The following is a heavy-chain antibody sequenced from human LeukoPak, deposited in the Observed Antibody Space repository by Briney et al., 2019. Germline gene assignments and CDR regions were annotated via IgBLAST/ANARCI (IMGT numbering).Heavy chain of an antibody. CDR2: IYHSGGT. CDR3: ASVITGSVDY. Sequence: SETLSLTCTVSGDSITGGAYYWSWIRQPPGEGLEWIGYIYHSGGTYYNPSLKSRVTISLDRSKNQFSLKLTSVSAADTAVYYCASVITGSVDYWGQGTLVTVPS. CDR1: GDSITGGAYY. V-gene: IGHV4-30-2*01. D-gene: IGHD1-20*01. J-gene: IGHJ4*02.